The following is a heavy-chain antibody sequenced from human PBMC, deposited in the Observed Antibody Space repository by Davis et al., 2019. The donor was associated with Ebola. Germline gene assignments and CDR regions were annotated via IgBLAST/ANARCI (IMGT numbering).Heavy chain of an antibody. J-gene: IGHJ5*02. CDR2: IYYSGST. CDR3: ARVLGATMVRGVTYWFDP. V-gene: IGHV4-59*08. CDR1: GGSISSYY. Sequence: SETLSLTCTVSGGSISSYYWSWIRQPPGKGLEWIGYIYYSGSTNYNPSLKSRVTISVDTSKNQFSLKLSSVTAADTAVYYCARVLGATMVRGVTYWFDPWGQGTLVTVSS. D-gene: IGHD3-10*01.